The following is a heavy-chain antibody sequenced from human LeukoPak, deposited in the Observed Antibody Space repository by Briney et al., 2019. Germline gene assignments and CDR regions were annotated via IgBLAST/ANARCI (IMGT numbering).Heavy chain of an antibody. CDR1: GGSISSNNYY. CDR3: GIRYTAGFSPVHY. V-gene: IGHV4-39*01. Sequence: SETLSLTCTVSGGSISSNNYYWDWIRQSPGKGLEWIGSIYYTGATYYNPSLKSRVTMSVNTSNNQFSLKLSSVTAADTAVYYSGIRYTAGFSPVHYWGQGAQVTVSS. J-gene: IGHJ4*02. CDR2: IYYTGAT. D-gene: IGHD2-2*02.